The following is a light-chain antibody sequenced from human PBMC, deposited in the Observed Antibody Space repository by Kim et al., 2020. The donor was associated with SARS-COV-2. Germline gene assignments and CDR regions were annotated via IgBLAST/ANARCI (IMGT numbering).Light chain of an antibody. CDR3: ISFTTTTARV. Sequence: GHPITSSCTGTTSDVGAYDYVSWYQQVPGNAPKHIIYDVTHRPSGVSDRFSGSKSGNTASLTISGLQADDEADYYCISFTTTTARVFGGGTKVTVL. J-gene: IGLJ3*02. CDR1: TSDVGAYDY. CDR2: DVT. V-gene: IGLV2-14*03.